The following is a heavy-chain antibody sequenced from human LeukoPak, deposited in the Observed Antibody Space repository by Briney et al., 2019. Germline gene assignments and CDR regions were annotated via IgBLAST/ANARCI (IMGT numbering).Heavy chain of an antibody. CDR1: GGSISSGSYY. Sequence: KPSETLSLTCTVSGGSISSGSYYWSWIRQPAGKGLEWIGGIYTSGSTNYNPSLKSRVTISVDTSKNQFSLKLSSVTAPDTAVYYCARDYRAMGASYAFDIWGQGTMVTVSS. V-gene: IGHV4-61*02. J-gene: IGHJ3*02. D-gene: IGHD5-18*01. CDR3: ARDYRAMGASYAFDI. CDR2: IYTSGST.